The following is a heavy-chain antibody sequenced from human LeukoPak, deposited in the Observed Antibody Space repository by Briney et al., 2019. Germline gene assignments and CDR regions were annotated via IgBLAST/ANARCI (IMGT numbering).Heavy chain of an antibody. CDR3: ARRVAYNYAFDF. CDR1: GYSFTSYW. CDR2: IHPGDSET. V-gene: IGHV5-51*01. Sequence: GESLKISCKGSGYSFTSYWIGWVRQMPGKGLEWMGIIHPGDSETRYSPSFQGQVSISVDKSISTAYLQWSSLKASDTAMYYCARRVAYNYAFDFWGQGTLVTVSS. D-gene: IGHD5-18*01. J-gene: IGHJ4*02.